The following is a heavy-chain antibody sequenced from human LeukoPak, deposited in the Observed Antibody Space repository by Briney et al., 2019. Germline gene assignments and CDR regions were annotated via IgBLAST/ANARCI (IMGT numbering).Heavy chain of an antibody. J-gene: IGHJ4*02. CDR1: GFTFSSYS. CDR3: ARAWGYDGFDY. D-gene: IGHD5-12*01. CDR2: ISSSSSTI. Sequence: GGSLRLSCAASGFTFSSYSMNWVRQAPGKGLEWVSYISSSSSTIYYADSVKGRFTNSRDNAKNSLYLQMNSLRAEDTAVYYCARAWGYDGFDYWGQGTLVTVSS. V-gene: IGHV3-48*01.